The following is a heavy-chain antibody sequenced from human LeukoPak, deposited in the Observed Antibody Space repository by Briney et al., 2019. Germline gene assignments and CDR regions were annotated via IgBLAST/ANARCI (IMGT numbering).Heavy chain of an antibody. J-gene: IGHJ2*01. CDR1: GGSISSGGYY. CDR3: ARDEDYDILKGDWYFDP. V-gene: IGHV4-31*03. CDR2: IYYSGST. Sequence: SETLSLTCTVSGGSISSGGYYWSWIRQHPGKGLEWIGYIYYSGSTYYNPSLKSRVTISVDTSKNQFSLKLSSVTAADTAVYYCARDEDYDILKGDWYFDPWGRGTLVTVSS. D-gene: IGHD3-9*01.